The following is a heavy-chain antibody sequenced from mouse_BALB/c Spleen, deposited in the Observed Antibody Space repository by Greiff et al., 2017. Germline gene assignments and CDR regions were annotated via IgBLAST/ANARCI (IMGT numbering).Heavy chain of an antibody. V-gene: IGHV5-17*02. CDR3: ARPDYYGSSWYFEG. D-gene: IGHD1-1*01. CDR2: ISSGSSTI. Sequence: EVQLVESGGGLVQPGGSRKLSCAASGFTFSSFGMHWVRQAPEKGLEWVAYISSGSSTIYYADTVKGRFTISRDNPKNTLFLQMTSLRSEDTAMYYCARPDYYGSSWYFEGWGAGTTVTVAS. J-gene: IGHJ1*01. CDR1: GFTFSSFG.